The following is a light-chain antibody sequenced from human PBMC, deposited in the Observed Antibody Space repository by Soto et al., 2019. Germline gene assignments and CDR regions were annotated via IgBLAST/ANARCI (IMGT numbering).Light chain of an antibody. Sequence: EIVMTQSPATLSLSPVERATLSGRASQSVSSSYLAWYQQKPGQAPRLLIYGASNRATGIPDRFSGSGSGTDFTLTITRLEAEDFAVYYCQQYGSAPFTFGPGTKVDIK. CDR3: QQYGSAPFT. J-gene: IGKJ3*01. CDR2: GAS. V-gene: IGKV3-20*01. CDR1: QSVSSSY.